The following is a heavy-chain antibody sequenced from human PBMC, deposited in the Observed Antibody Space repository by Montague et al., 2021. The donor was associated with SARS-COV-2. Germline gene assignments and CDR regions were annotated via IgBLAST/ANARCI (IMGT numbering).Heavy chain of an antibody. D-gene: IGHD3-22*01. J-gene: IGHJ4*02. CDR1: GGSLNNYF. CDR2: ISGSGST. CDR3: ARVDSSGPGEY. Sequence: SETLSLTCTVSGGSLNNYFWSWIRQPPGKGLEWVGYISGSGSTEYNPSLQSRVTISVDTARNQFSLKLLSVTAADTAFYYCARVDSSGPGEYWGQGILVSVSS. V-gene: IGHV4-59*08.